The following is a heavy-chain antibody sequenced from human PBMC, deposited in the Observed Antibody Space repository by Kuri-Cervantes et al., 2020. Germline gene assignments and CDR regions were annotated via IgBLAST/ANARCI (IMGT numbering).Heavy chain of an antibody. Sequence: SETLSLTCAVSGGSISSSNWWSWVRQPPGKGLEWTGEIYHSGSTNYNPSLKSRVAISVDKSKNQFSLKLSSVTAADTAVYYCAAITAAGIYYYYYYMDVWGKGTTVTVSS. D-gene: IGHD6-13*01. V-gene: IGHV4-4*02. CDR3: AAITAAGIYYYYYYMDV. CDR2: IYHSGST. CDR1: GGSISSSNW. J-gene: IGHJ6*03.